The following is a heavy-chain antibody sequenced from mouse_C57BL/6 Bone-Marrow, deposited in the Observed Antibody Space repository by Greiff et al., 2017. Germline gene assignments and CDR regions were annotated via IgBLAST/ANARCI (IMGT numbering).Heavy chain of an antibody. J-gene: IGHJ4*01. V-gene: IGHV1-26*01. Sequence: VQLQQSGPELVKPGASVKISCKASGYTFTDYYMNWVKQSHGKSLEWIGDINPNNGGTSYNQKFKGKATLTVDKSSSTAYMELRSLTSEDSAVYYCARRGTTVVAKMDYWGQGTSVTVSS. D-gene: IGHD1-1*01. CDR1: GYTFTDYY. CDR2: INPNNGGT. CDR3: ARRGTTVVAKMDY.